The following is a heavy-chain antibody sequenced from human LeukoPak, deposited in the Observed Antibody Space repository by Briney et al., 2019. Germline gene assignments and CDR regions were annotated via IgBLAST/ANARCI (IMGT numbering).Heavy chain of an antibody. J-gene: IGHJ4*02. CDR1: GYTFTGYY. Sequence: ASVKVSCKASGYTFTGYYMHWVRQAPGQGLEWMGWISANNNNTDNVQKLQGRVTMTTDTSTSTAYMELRSLRSDDTAVYYCARESSSWDAFDYWGQGTLVTVSS. CDR2: ISANNNNT. V-gene: IGHV1-18*04. D-gene: IGHD6-13*01. CDR3: ARESSSWDAFDY.